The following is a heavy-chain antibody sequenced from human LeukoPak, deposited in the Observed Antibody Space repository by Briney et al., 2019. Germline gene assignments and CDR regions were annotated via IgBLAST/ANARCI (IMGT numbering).Heavy chain of an antibody. CDR3: ARSNTPGIAVAGTGFDY. J-gene: IGHJ4*02. CDR1: GGSVSGYY. Sequence: SQTLSLACAVDGGSVSGYYWSWIRQPPGKGREWSGEINHSGSTNYNPSLKSRVTISVDTSKNQFSLKLSSVTAADTAVYYCARSNTPGIAVAGTGFDYWGQGTLVTVSS. V-gene: IGHV4-34*01. D-gene: IGHD6-19*01. CDR2: INHSGST.